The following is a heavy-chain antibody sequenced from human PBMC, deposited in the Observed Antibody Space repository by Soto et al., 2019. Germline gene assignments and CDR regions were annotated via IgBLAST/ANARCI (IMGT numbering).Heavy chain of an antibody. Sequence: QVHLVQSGAEVKKPGASVKVSCKASGYTFSNYAFSWVRQAPGQGLEWMGWIGTYNGITNYSQKFQDRVTLTTDTSTSTAYMELRSLRFDDTAVYYCARDFSRLDYWGRGTLVTVSS. D-gene: IGHD6-19*01. CDR2: IGTYNGIT. CDR3: ARDFSRLDY. V-gene: IGHV1-18*01. J-gene: IGHJ4*02. CDR1: GYTFSNYA.